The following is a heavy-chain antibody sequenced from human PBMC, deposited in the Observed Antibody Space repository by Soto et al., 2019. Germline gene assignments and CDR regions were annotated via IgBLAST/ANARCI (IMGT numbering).Heavy chain of an antibody. CDR2: INDSGST. CDR1: GGSFNDDY. Sequence: SETLSLTCAVEGGSFNDDYWSWIRQPPGKGLEWIGEINDSGSTKYNPSLKSRVTISVDTSKNQFSLTLTSVTAADTAVYYCARFHKYSEANRFDHWGQGTLVTV. V-gene: IGHV4-34*01. D-gene: IGHD2-15*01. CDR3: ARFHKYSEANRFDH. J-gene: IGHJ5*02.